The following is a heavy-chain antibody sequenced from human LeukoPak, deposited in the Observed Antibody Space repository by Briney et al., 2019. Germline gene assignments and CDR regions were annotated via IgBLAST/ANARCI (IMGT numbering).Heavy chain of an antibody. J-gene: IGHJ4*02. D-gene: IGHD2-21*02. V-gene: IGHV1-2*02. CDR2: INSNSGGT. Sequence: ASVKVSCKASGYTFTGYYMHWVRQAPGQGLEWMGWINSNSGGTNYAQKFQGRVTMTRDTSISTAYMELSRLRSDDTAVYYCARDIRTCGGDCYYYFDYWGQGTLVTASS. CDR3: ARDIRTCGGDCYYYFDY. CDR1: GYTFTGYY.